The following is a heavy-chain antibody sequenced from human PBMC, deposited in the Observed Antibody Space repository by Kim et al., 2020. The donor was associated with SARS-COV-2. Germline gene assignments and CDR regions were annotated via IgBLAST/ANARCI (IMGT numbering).Heavy chain of an antibody. Sequence: RTGYADSVKGRFTISRDNAKNTLYLQMNSLRVEDTAVYYCTRGYGSETNYWGQGSLVIVST. D-gene: IGHD3-10*01. V-gene: IGHV3-74*01. J-gene: IGHJ4*02. CDR2: RT. CDR3: TRGYGSETNY.